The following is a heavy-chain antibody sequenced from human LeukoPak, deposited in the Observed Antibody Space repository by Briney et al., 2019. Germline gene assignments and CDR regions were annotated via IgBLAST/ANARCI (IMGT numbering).Heavy chain of an antibody. CDR1: GFTFSSYA. J-gene: IGHJ4*02. CDR2: ISGSGGST. D-gene: IGHD6-19*01. CDR3: AKMSSSGWYVSGYFDY. Sequence: PGGSLRLSCAASGFTFSSYAMSWVRQAPGKGLEWVSAISGSGGSTYYADSVKGRFTISRDNSKNTLYLQMNSLRAEDTAVYYCAKMSSSGWYVSGYFDYWGQGTLVTVSS. V-gene: IGHV3-23*01.